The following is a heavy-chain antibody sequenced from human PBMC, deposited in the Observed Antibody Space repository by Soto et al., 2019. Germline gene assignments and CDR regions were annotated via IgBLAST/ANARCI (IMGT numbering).Heavy chain of an antibody. Sequence: EVQLVESGGGLVQPGGSLRLSCAASGFTFSSYEMNWVRQAPGKGLEWVSYISSSGSTIYYADSVKGRFTISRDNAKNSLYLQMNSLRAEDTAVYYCARDSRGSGSLLRWGYYYYGMDVWGQGTTVTVSS. CDR1: GFTFSSYE. D-gene: IGHD1-26*01. CDR3: ARDSRGSGSLLRWGYYYYGMDV. CDR2: ISSSGSTI. J-gene: IGHJ6*02. V-gene: IGHV3-48*03.